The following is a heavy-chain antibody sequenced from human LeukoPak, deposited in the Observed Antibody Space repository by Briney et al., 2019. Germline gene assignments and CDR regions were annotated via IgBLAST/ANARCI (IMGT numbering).Heavy chain of an antibody. D-gene: IGHD3-10*01. CDR1: GGTFISYA. Sequence: ASVKVSCKASGGTFISYAISWVRQAPGQGLEWMGGIIPIFGTANYAQKFQGRVTITADESTSTAYMELSSLRSEDTAVYYCARIRGGSYGSGSYYNVENWFDPWGQGTLVTVSS. V-gene: IGHV1-69*13. CDR2: IIPIFGTA. J-gene: IGHJ5*02. CDR3: ARIRGGSYGSGSYYNVENWFDP.